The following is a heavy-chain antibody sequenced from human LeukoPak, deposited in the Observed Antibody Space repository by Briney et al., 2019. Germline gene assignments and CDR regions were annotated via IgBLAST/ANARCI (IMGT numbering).Heavy chain of an antibody. CDR1: GFTFSSYG. V-gene: IGHV3-30*02. J-gene: IGHJ3*02. CDR3: AKRAGHCSSTSCYTENAFDI. Sequence: GGSLRLSCAASGFTFSSYGMHWVRQAPGKGLEWVAFIRYDGSNKYYADSVKGRFTISRDNSKNTLYLQMNSLRAADTAVYYCAKRAGHCSSTSCYTENAFDIWGQGTMVTVSS. CDR2: IRYDGSNK. D-gene: IGHD2-2*02.